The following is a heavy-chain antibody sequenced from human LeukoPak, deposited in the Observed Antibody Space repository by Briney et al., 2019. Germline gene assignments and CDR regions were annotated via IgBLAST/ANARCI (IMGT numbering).Heavy chain of an antibody. Sequence: SGGSLRLSCAASGFTFSSYAMGWVRQAPGKGLEWVSAISGSGGSTYYADSVKGRFTISRDNSKNTLYLQMNSLRAEDTAVYYCARHVPVQQQLTQGFDPWGQGTLVTVSS. CDR2: ISGSGGST. CDR3: ARHVPVQQQLTQGFDP. D-gene: IGHD6-13*01. J-gene: IGHJ5*02. V-gene: IGHV3-23*01. CDR1: GFTFSSYA.